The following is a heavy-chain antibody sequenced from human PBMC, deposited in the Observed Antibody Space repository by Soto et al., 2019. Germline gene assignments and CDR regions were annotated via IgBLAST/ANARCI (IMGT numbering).Heavy chain of an antibody. Sequence: EVQLVESGGGLIQPGGSLRLSCAVSGFTVSNNYMSWVRQAPGKGLEGVSVIYSGGYTAYGDSVKGRFTISRDNSKNTPYLQKKTLGAAGTGFFYCATQPGGGGYWGQGTLVTVSS. CDR2: IYSGGYT. CDR3: ATQPGGGGY. J-gene: IGHJ4*02. V-gene: IGHV3-53*01. CDR1: GFTVSNNY. D-gene: IGHD3-10*01.